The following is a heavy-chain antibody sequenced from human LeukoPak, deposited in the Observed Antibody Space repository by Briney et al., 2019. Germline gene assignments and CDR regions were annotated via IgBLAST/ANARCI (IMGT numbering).Heavy chain of an antibody. Sequence: SETLSLTCTLSVGSLSIYYWRSIRQPPGKGLEWIGYIYYSGSTNYNPSLKSRVTISVDTSKNQFSLKLSSVTAADTAVYYCARTDIVFGLVTYFDYWGQGTLVTVSS. CDR1: VGSLSIYY. CDR3: ARTDIVFGLVTYFDY. J-gene: IGHJ4*02. D-gene: IGHD3-3*01. V-gene: IGHV4-59*01. CDR2: IYYSGST.